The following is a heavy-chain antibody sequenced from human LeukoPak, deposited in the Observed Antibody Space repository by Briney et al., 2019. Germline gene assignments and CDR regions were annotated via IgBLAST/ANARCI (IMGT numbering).Heavy chain of an antibody. J-gene: IGHJ4*02. Sequence: GRSLRLSCEASGFTFSTYGMHWVRQAPGKGLEWVAVISYDGSNKYYADSVKGRFTISRDNSKNTLYLQMNSLRAEDTAVYYCAKDLEDSAVAGTYFDYWGQGTLVTVSS. CDR1: GFTFSTYG. CDR3: AKDLEDSAVAGTYFDY. CDR2: ISYDGSNK. D-gene: IGHD6-19*01. V-gene: IGHV3-30*18.